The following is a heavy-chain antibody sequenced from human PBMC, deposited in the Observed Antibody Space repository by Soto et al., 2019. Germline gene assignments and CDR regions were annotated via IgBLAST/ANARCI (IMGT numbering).Heavy chain of an antibody. J-gene: IGHJ3*02. CDR3: ARVGYDSTKYGI. CDR1: GFTVSRNY. D-gene: IGHD3-22*01. CDR2: IYSGDST. Sequence: GGSLRLSCAASGFTVSRNYMNWVRQAPGKGLEWVSVIYSGDSTYYADSVKGRFTTYRDNSKNTLYLQMNSLRAEDTAVYYCARVGYDSTKYGIWGQGTRVTVSS. V-gene: IGHV3-53*01.